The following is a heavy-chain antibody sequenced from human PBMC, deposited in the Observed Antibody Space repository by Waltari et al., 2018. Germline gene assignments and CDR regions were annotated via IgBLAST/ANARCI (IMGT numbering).Heavy chain of an antibody. CDR2: INHSGST. CDR1: GGSFSGYY. V-gene: IGHV4-34*01. Sequence: QVQLQQWGAGLLKPSETLSLTCAVYGGSFSGYYWSWIRQPPGKGLEWIGEINHSGSTNYNPSLKSRVTISVDTSKNQFSLKLSSVTAADTAVYYCARGAPFYVWGRHFDYWGQGTLVTVSS. J-gene: IGHJ4*02. D-gene: IGHD3-16*01. CDR3: ARGAPFYVWGRHFDY.